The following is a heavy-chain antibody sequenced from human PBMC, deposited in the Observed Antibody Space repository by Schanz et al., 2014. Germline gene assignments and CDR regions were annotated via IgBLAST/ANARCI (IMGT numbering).Heavy chain of an antibody. Sequence: EVRLVESGGGLVQPGGSLRLSCEASGFDFNSYSMNWVRQVPGKGLEWLSYIATSSSTRHYADSVKGRVTISRDNAKNSVSLQMRRLRVEDTAVYYFARAARRTRVVPLYFDYWGQGTLVTVSS. CDR3: ARAARRTRVVPLYFDY. CDR2: IATSSSTR. CDR1: GFDFNSYS. J-gene: IGHJ4*02. V-gene: IGHV3-48*01. D-gene: IGHD2-2*01.